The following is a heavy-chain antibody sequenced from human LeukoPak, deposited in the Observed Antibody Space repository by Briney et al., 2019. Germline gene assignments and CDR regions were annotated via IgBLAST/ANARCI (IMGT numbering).Heavy chain of an antibody. CDR2: ISAYNGNT. CDR1: GYTFTSYG. D-gene: IGHD4-11*01. CDR3: ARDDYRAYYYYGMDV. V-gene: IGHV1-18*01. J-gene: IGHJ6*02. Sequence: ASVKVSCKAYGYTFTSYGISGVRQAPGQGLEWMGWISAYNGNTNYAQKLQGRVTMTTDTSTSTAYMELRSLRSDDTAVYYCARDDYRAYYYYGMDVWGQGTTVTVSS.